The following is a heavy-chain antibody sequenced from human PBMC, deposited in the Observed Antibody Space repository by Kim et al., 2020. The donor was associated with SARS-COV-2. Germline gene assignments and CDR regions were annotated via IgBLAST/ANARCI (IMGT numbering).Heavy chain of an antibody. CDR3: AREKAAGQFYLDY. J-gene: IGHJ4*02. V-gene: IGHV3-23*01. CDR1: GFTFSSYA. Sequence: GGSLRLSCAASGFTFSSYAMSWVRQAPGKGLEWVSAITSGGSAFYVDSVEGRFTLSRDNSKNTVYLQLNSLRAEDTAVYYCAREKAAGQFYLDYWGQGTLVRVSS. CDR2: ITSGGSA. D-gene: IGHD2-15*01.